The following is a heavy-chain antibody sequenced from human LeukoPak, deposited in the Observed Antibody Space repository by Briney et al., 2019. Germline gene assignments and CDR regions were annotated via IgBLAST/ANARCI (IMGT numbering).Heavy chain of an antibody. CDR1: GFTFSSYA. V-gene: IGHV3-23*01. CDR2: ISGSGGST. CDR3: AKVLLPYYYYGMDV. D-gene: IGHD2-15*01. J-gene: IGHJ6*02. Sequence: GSLRLSCAASGFTFSSYAMSWVRQAPGKGLEWVSAISGSGGSTYYADSVKGRFTISRDNSKNTLYLQMNSLRAEDTAVYYCAKVLLPYYYYGMDVWGQGTTVTVSS.